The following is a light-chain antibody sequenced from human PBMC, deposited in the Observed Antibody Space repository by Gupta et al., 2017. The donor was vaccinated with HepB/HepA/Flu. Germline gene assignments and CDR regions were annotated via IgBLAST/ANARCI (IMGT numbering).Light chain of an antibody. J-gene: IGKJ1*01. Sequence: EIVMMLSPATLSVSPGERVAFSCRASQSVHTNLAWMQQRPGQAPRVLFYGASARATGVPARFIASGSRTEFTLTITSLQSEDVAVYGCQQDNNCPWTFGQGTKVEIK. V-gene: IGKV3-15*01. CDR3: QQDNNCPWT. CDR2: GAS. CDR1: QSVHTN.